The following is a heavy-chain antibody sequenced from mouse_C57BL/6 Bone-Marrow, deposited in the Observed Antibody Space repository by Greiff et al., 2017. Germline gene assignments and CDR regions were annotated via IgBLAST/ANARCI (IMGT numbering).Heavy chain of an antibody. CDR3: ARAGTTVVAKWYFDV. J-gene: IGHJ1*03. CDR1: GYTFTSYW. Sequence: QVQLQQHGAELVKPGASVKLSCKASGYTFTSYWMHWVKQRPGQGLEWIGMIHPNSGSTNYNEKFKSKATLTVDKSSSTAYMQLSSLTSEDSAVYYCARAGTTVVAKWYFDVWGTGTTVTVSS. D-gene: IGHD1-1*01. CDR2: IHPNSGST. V-gene: IGHV1-64*01.